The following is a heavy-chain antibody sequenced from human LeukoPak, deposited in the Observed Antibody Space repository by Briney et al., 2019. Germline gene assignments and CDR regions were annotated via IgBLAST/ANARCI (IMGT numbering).Heavy chain of an antibody. V-gene: IGHV4-34*01. CDR1: GGSFSGYY. Sequence: SETLSLTCAVYGGSFSGYYWSWIRQPPGKGLEWIGEINHSGSTNYNPSLKGRVTISVDTSKNQFSLKLSSVTAADTAVYYCARAGYRGSRAFDIWGQGTMVTVSS. CDR2: INHSGST. J-gene: IGHJ3*02. CDR3: ARAGYRGSRAFDI. D-gene: IGHD5-12*01.